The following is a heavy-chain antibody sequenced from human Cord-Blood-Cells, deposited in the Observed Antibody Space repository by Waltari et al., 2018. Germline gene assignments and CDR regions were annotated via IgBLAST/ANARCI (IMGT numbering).Heavy chain of an antibody. J-gene: IGHJ4*02. CDR3: AREGGLAAAGTDY. D-gene: IGHD6-13*01. V-gene: IGHV4-34*01. Sequence: QVQLQQWGAGLLKPSETLSLTCAVYGGSFSGYYWSWIRQPPGKGLEWIGEIYHSGSTNYNPSLKSRVTISVDTSKNQFSLKLSSVTAADTAVYYCAREGGLAAAGTDYWGQGTLVTVSS. CDR1: GGSFSGYY. CDR2: IYHSGST.